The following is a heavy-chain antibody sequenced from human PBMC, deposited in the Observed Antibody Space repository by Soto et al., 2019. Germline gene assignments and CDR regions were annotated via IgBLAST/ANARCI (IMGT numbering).Heavy chain of an antibody. V-gene: IGHV4-39*01. CDR1: GVYLSSSISY. J-gene: IGHJ4*02. D-gene: IGHD3-22*01. CDR2: IYYLGNT. Sequence: SETLSLTCPVAGVYLSSSISYLGWLHQPPGKGLEWVGSIYYLGNTYYNPSLGSRVTISVDTSKNQFSLHLRSVTAADTAVFSCAGLPPSASSGYHLNYWGQAALVTASS. CDR3: AGLPPSASSGYHLNY.